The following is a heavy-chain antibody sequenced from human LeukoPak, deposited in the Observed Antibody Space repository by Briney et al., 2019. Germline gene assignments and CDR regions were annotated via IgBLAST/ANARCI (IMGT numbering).Heavy chain of an antibody. CDR3: AKFGYSSGS. J-gene: IGHJ4*02. D-gene: IGHD6-13*01. Sequence: GGSLRLFCAASGFTFSSYGMHWVRQAPGKGLEWVAVISYDGSNKYYADSVRGRFTISRDNSKNTLYLQMNSLRAEDTAVYYCAKFGYSSGSWGQGTLVTVSS. CDR1: GFTFSSYG. CDR2: ISYDGSNK. V-gene: IGHV3-30*18.